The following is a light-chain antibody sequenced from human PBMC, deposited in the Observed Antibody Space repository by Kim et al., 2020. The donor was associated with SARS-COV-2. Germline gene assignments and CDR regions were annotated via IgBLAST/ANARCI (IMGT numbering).Light chain of an antibody. Sequence: QSVLTQPPSVSGAPGQRVTISCTGSSSNIGANYDVHWYQKLPGTAPKLFIYGNSNRPSGVPDRFSGSKSGTSASLAITGLQAEDEADYYCQSYDSSLSGWVFGGGTQLTVL. V-gene: IGLV1-40*01. CDR3: QSYDSSLSGWV. CDR1: SSNIGANYD. CDR2: GNS. J-gene: IGLJ3*02.